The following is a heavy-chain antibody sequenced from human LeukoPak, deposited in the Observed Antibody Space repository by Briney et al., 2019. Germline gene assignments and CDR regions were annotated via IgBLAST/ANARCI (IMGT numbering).Heavy chain of an antibody. Sequence: PSETLSLTCTVSGGSISGYYWSWIRQPPGKGLEWIGYTYYSGSTNYNPSLKSRVTISVDTSKNQFSLKLTSVTAADTAVYYCARVENSGYVYLHYWGQGTLVTVSS. V-gene: IGHV4-59*01. CDR3: ARVENSGYVYLHY. D-gene: IGHD5-12*01. CDR1: GGSISGYY. CDR2: TYYSGST. J-gene: IGHJ4*02.